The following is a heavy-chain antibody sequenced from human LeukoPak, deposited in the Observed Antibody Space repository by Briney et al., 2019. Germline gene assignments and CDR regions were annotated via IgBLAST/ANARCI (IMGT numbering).Heavy chain of an antibody. Sequence: QAGGSLRLSCAASGFTFRSYGMHWVRQAPGKGLEWVAFIRYDGNNKYYADSVKGRFTISRDNSKNMLYLQMNGLRVEDTAVYYCAKASVGSGGYFDYWGQGTLVTVSS. CDR2: IRYDGNNK. J-gene: IGHJ4*02. V-gene: IGHV3-30*02. D-gene: IGHD3-10*01. CDR3: AKASVGSGGYFDY. CDR1: GFTFRSYG.